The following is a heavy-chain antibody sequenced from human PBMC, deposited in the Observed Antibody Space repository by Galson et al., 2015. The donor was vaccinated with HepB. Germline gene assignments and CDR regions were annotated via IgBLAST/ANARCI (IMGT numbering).Heavy chain of an antibody. V-gene: IGHV1-18*04. CDR2: ISAYNDNT. J-gene: IGHJ4*02. D-gene: IGHD4-17*01. Sequence: SVKVSCKASGFTFNTYGFSWVRQAPGQGLEWMGWISAYNDNTRSARKFRGRVSMTTDTSTSTAYMELRSLRSDDTAVYYCATQRDYDDQLAFWGQGTLVTVSS. CDR1: GFTFNTYG. CDR3: ATQRDYDDQLAF.